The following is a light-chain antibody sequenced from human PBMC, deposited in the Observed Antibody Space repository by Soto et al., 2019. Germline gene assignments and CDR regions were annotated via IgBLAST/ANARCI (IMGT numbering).Light chain of an antibody. CDR3: HQYNSCPGT. J-gene: IGKJ1*01. V-gene: IGKV3-15*01. CDR1: QSVRRN. Sequence: EIVMTQSPATLSVSPGEGATLSCRASQSVRRNLAWYQHKPGQGPRLLIHGASTRATGVAARFSGSGSETEYTLTISSLESGDIAFYFCHQYNSCPGTFGQGTKVEIK. CDR2: GAS.